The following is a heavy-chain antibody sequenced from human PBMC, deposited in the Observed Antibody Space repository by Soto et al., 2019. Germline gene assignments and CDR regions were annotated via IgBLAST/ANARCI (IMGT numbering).Heavy chain of an antibody. Sequence: EVQLVESGGGLVQPGGSLRLSCAASGFTFSSYSMNWVRQAPGKGLEWVSYISSSSSTIYYADSVKGRFTISRDNAKNSLYLQTNSLRAEDTAVYYCARFAAVAGFDYWGQGTLVTVSS. CDR3: ARFAAVAGFDY. CDR2: ISSSSSTI. D-gene: IGHD6-19*01. V-gene: IGHV3-48*01. J-gene: IGHJ4*02. CDR1: GFTFSSYS.